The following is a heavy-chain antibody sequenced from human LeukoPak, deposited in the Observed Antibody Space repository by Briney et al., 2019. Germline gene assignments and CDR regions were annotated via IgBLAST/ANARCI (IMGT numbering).Heavy chain of an antibody. CDR1: GGSISSGDYY. CDR3: ASRYCSSTSCLPFDP. J-gene: IGHJ5*02. Sequence: SETLSLTCTVSGGSISSGDYYWSWIRQPPGKGPEWIGYIYYSGSTYYNPSLKSRVTISVDTSKNQFSLKLSSVTAADTAVYYCASRYCSSTSCLPFDPWGQGTLVTVSS. CDR2: IYYSGST. D-gene: IGHD2-2*01. V-gene: IGHV4-30-4*01.